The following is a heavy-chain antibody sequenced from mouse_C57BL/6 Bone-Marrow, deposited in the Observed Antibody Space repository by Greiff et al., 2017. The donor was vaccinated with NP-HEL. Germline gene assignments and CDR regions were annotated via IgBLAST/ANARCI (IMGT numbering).Heavy chain of an antibody. D-gene: IGHD2-2*01. J-gene: IGHJ4*01. CDR1: GYTFTSYW. V-gene: IGHV1-52*01. CDR2: IDPSDSET. CDR3: ARLDSLYGYDGAMDY. Sequence: QVQLQQPGAELVRPGSSVKLSCKASGYTFTSYWMHWVKQRPIQGLEWIGNIDPSDSETHYNQKFKDKATLTVDKSSSTAYMQLSSLTSEDSAVYYCARLDSLYGYDGAMDYWGQGTSVTVSS.